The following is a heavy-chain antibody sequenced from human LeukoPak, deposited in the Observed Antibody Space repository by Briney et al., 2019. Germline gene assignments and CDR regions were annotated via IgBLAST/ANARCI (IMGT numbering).Heavy chain of an antibody. CDR2: IKQDGSEK. D-gene: IGHD2-2*01. V-gene: IGHV3-7*03. Sequence: GWSLRLSCAASGFTFSSYWMSWVRQAPGKGLEWVANIKQDGSEKYYVDSVKGRFTISRDNTKNTLYLQMNSLRAEDTAVYYCAKDRHAPGRYCSSTSCFPFDSWGQGTLVTVSS. J-gene: IGHJ5*01. CDR1: GFTFSSYW. CDR3: AKDRHAPGRYCSSTSCFPFDS.